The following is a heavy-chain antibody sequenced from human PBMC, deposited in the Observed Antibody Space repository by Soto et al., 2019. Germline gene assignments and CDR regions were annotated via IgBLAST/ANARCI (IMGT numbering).Heavy chain of an antibody. D-gene: IGHD3-9*01. CDR3: ARGGQALTHDILTGYRVNYYYYYMDV. J-gene: IGHJ6*03. Sequence: ASVKVSCKASGYTFTSYGISWVRQAPGQGLEWMGWISAYNGNTNYAQKLQGRVTMTTDTSTSTAYMELRSLRSDDTAVYYCARGGQALTHDILTGYRVNYYYYYMDVWGKGTTVTVSS. CDR2: ISAYNGNT. V-gene: IGHV1-18*01. CDR1: GYTFTSYG.